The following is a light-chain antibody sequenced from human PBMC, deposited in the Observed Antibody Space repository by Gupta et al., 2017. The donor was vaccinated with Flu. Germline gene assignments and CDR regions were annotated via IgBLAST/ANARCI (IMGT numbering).Light chain of an antibody. V-gene: IGKV1-39*01. CDR1: QSISSY. Sequence: IQMTQSPTSLSASVGDRVTITCRASQSISSYLNWYQQKRGKAPKLLIYAASSLQSGVPSRFSGSGSGTDFTLTISNLQPEDFATYYCQQSYSTLFTFGPGTKVDLK. CDR2: AAS. CDR3: QQSYSTLFT. J-gene: IGKJ3*01.